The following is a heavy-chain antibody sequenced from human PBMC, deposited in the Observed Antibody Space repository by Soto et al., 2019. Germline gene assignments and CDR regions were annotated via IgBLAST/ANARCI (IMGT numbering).Heavy chain of an antibody. D-gene: IGHD3-9*01. CDR2: IYYSGST. CDR1: GGSISSSSYY. V-gene: IGHV4-39*01. Sequence: SETLSLTCTVSGGSISSSSYYWGWIRQPPGKGLEWIGSIYYSGSTYYNPSLKSRVTISVDTSKNQFSLKLSSVTAADTAVYYCARHDLNRLVIIFPELFDYWGQGTLVTVSS. CDR3: ARHDLNRLVIIFPELFDY. J-gene: IGHJ4*02.